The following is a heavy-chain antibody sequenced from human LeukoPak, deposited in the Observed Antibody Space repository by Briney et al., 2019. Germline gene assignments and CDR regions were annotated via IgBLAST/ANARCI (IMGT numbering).Heavy chain of an antibody. V-gene: IGHV4-34*01. J-gene: IGHJ4*02. Sequence: SETLSLTCAVYGGSFSGYYWSWIRQPPGKGLEWIGEINHSGSTNYNPSLKSRVTISVDTSKNQFSLKLSSVTAADTAVYYCARLSSRRFPPTYSFDRRNYFDYWGQGTLVTVSS. CDR2: INHSGST. CDR3: ARLSSRRFPPTYSFDRRNYFDY. CDR1: GGSFSGYY. D-gene: IGHD3-22*01.